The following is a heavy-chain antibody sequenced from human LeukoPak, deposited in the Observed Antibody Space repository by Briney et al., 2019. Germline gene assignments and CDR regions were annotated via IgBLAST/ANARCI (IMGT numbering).Heavy chain of an antibody. J-gene: IGHJ5*02. CDR2: ISTRSSYI. CDR3: ARDRVRGVTAFDP. V-gene: IGHV3-21*01. Sequence: GGSLRLSCAASEFTFSKYTMSWIRQAPGKGLEWVSSISTRSSYIYYADSVKGRFTISRDNAKNSLYLQMNSLRAEDTAVYYCARDRVRGVTAFDPWGQGTLVTVSS. CDR1: EFTFSKYT. D-gene: IGHD3-10*01.